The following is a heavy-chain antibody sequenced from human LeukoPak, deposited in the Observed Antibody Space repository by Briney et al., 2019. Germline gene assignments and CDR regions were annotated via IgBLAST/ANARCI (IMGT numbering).Heavy chain of an antibody. J-gene: IGHJ4*02. CDR1: GFSFNLFS. CDR2: TSQEETTK. CDR3: ARSRLGLWLSVIDY. V-gene: IGHV3-30-3*01. Sequence: PGRSLRLSCEASGFSFNLFSMYGIRQTPDKGLEGLAVTSQEETTKLYADSVKGRFTISRDNSKNTLYPQTNSLNLDEPAFYFCARSRLGLWLSVIDYWGQGTLVTVSA. D-gene: IGHD3-9*01.